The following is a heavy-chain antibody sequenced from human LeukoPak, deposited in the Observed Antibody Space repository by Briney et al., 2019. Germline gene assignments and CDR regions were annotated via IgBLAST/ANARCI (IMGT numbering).Heavy chain of an antibody. CDR2: IGTAGDT. CDR1: GFTFSSYD. D-gene: IGHD5-12*01. CDR3: ARDHSSGYDSVGWFDP. J-gene: IGHJ5*02. Sequence: GGSLRLSCAASGFTFSSYDMHWVRQATGKGLEWVSAIGTAGDTYYPGSVKGRFTISRDNSKNTLYLQMNSLRAEDTAVYYCARDHSSGYDSVGWFDPWGQGTLVTVSS. V-gene: IGHV3-13*01.